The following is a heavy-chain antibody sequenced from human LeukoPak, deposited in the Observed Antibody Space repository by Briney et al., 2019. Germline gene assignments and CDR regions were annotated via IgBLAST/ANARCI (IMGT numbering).Heavy chain of an antibody. CDR3: AKDKLALPGGAFHI. J-gene: IGHJ3*02. V-gene: IGHV3-9*03. CDR1: GFTLDDYA. CDR2: IRWNRGNI. Sequence: GGSVRLSCAASGFTLDDYAMHWARQAPGKGLEWVSGIRWNRGNIGYADSVKGRFPLSRENARNSLYLQMNSLRAEDMALYYCAKDKLALPGGAFHIGGQGTMVSVSS. D-gene: IGHD1-7*01.